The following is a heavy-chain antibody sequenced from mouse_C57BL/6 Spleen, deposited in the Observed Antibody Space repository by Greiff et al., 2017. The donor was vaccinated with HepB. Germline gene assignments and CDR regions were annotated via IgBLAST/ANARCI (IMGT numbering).Heavy chain of an antibody. CDR2: IDPETGGT. CDR1: GYTFTDYE. CDR3: TRSPYYGSLDY. D-gene: IGHD1-1*01. V-gene: IGHV1-15*01. J-gene: IGHJ2*01. Sequence: VKLQESGAELVRPGASVTLSCKASGYTFTDYEMHWVKQTPVHGLEWIGAIDPETGGTAYNQKFKGKAILTADKSSSTAYMELRSLTSEDSAVYYCTRSPYYGSLDYWGQGTTLTVSS.